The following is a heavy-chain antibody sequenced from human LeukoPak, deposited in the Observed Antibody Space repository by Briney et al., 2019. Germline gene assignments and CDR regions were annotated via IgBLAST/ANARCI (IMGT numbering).Heavy chain of an antibody. J-gene: IGHJ4*02. CDR3: ARDRWLRHGPFDY. Sequence: PGGSLRLSCAASGFTFSSYAMSWVRQAPGKGLEWVSTISGSGTGTYYADSVKGRFTISRDNSKYTLYLQMNSLRADDTAVYYCARDRWLRHGPFDYWGQGTLVTVSS. CDR2: ISGSGTGT. D-gene: IGHD5-12*01. V-gene: IGHV3-23*01. CDR1: GFTFSSYA.